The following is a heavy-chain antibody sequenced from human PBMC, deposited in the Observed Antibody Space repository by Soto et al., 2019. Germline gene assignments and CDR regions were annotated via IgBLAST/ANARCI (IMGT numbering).Heavy chain of an antibody. CDR2: ISGRGRST. D-gene: IGHD6-19*01. CDR3: AKDHLTVLAGTFGPNHGGDWFDP. CDR1: GVTFSSYA. Sequence: GGSLRLSCAASGVTFSSYAMSWVRQAPGKGLDWVSAISGRGRSTYYADSVKGRLTISRDHSNNTLYLQMKSLTADHMAIYYCAKDHLTVLAGTFGPNHGGDWFDPWGQGTLVTVSS. J-gene: IGHJ5*02. V-gene: IGHV3-23*01.